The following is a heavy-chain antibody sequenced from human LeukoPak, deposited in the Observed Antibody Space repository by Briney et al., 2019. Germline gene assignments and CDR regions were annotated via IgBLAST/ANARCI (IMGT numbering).Heavy chain of an antibody. Sequence: SETLSLTCGVSGYSITSGFCWGWIRQPPGKGLEWIAFMYNSGSTYYDPSLKSRVTMSIDTSKNLLSLKLGSVTAADTAVYYCARDPTGYYMDVWGKGTTVTVSS. CDR1: GYSITSGFC. CDR3: ARDPTGYYMDV. J-gene: IGHJ6*03. CDR2: MYNSGST. V-gene: IGHV4-38-2*02. D-gene: IGHD2-8*02.